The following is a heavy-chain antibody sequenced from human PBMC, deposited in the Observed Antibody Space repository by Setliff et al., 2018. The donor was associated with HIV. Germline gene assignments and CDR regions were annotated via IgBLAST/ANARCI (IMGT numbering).Heavy chain of an antibody. Sequence: SETLSLTCTVSGGSISSYYWSWIRQPPGKGLEWIGYIYTSGDTNYNSSLKSRVTISADMSKNQFSLKLSSVTAADTAVYYCGRQVPVPGVAVTPIDYWGQGTLVTVSS. J-gene: IGHJ4*02. CDR3: GRQVPVPGVAVTPIDY. CDR2: IYTSGDT. D-gene: IGHD3-22*01. CDR1: GGSISSYY. V-gene: IGHV4-59*08.